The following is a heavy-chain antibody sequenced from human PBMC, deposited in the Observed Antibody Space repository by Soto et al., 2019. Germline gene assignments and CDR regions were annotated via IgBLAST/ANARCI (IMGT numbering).Heavy chain of an antibody. Sequence: PSETLSLTCAVSGYSISSGYYWGWIRQPPGKGLEWIGSIYHSGSTYYNPSLKSRVTISVDTSKNQFSLKLSSLTAADTSVYYCARVNMITFGGVIVIPGGPDAFDIWGQGTLVTVSS. D-gene: IGHD3-16*02. CDR3: ARVNMITFGGVIVIPGGPDAFDI. CDR1: GYSISSGYY. CDR2: IYHSGST. J-gene: IGHJ3*02. V-gene: IGHV4-38-2*01.